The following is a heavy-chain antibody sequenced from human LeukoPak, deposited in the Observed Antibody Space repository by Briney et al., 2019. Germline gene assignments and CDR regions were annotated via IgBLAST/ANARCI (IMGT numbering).Heavy chain of an antibody. V-gene: IGHV1-2*02. CDR2: INPNSGGT. CDR1: GYTFTGYY. Sequence: ASVKVSCKASGYTFTGYYMHWVRQAPGQGLEWMGWINPNSGGTNYAQKFQGRVTMTRDTSISTAYMELSRLRSDDTAVYYCARSRAYYYDSSGYHRAYDAFDIWGQGTMVTVSS. CDR3: ARSRAYYYDSSGYHRAYDAFDI. D-gene: IGHD3-22*01. J-gene: IGHJ3*02.